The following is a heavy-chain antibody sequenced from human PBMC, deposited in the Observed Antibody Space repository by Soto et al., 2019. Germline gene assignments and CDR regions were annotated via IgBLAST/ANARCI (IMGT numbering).Heavy chain of an antibody. CDR1: GYIFTSYG. D-gene: IGHD3-10*01. J-gene: IGHJ4*02. V-gene: IGHV1-3*01. CDR2: INAGSGYP. Sequence: ASVKVSCKASGYIFTSYGIHWVRQAPGQRLEWMGWINAGSGYPKYSQNFQGRVTISRDTSASTAYMELSSLRSEDTAVYYCARDHFYGSGTLPYFFGYWGQGILVTVSS. CDR3: ARDHFYGSGTLPYFFGY.